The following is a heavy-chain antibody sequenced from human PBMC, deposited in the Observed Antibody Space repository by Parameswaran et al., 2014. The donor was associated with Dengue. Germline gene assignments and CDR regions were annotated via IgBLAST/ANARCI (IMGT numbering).Heavy chain of an antibody. V-gene: IGHV3-30-3*01. CDR2: ISYIVTTV. D-gene: IGHD3-16*01. J-gene: IGHJ4*02. Sequence: WIRQPPGKGLEWVAVISYIVTTVYYADSGRGRFTISRDNSKNTPYLQMNSLRLDDTAVYYCVRDGWGNWGQGTLVTVSS. CDR3: VRDGWGN.